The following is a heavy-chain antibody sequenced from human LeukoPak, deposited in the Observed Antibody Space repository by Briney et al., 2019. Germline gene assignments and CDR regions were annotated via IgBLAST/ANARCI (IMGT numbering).Heavy chain of an antibody. CDR1: GXTFSSYE. Sequence: GGSLRLSFAAPGXTFSSYEMNWVRQAPGKGLEWVSYISSSGSTIYYADSVKGRFTISRDNAKNSLYLQMNSLRAEDTAVYYCARDPICGGDCYPFDYWGQGTLVTVSS. CDR2: ISSSGSTI. J-gene: IGHJ4*02. CDR3: ARDPICGGDCYPFDY. D-gene: IGHD2-21*02. V-gene: IGHV3-48*03.